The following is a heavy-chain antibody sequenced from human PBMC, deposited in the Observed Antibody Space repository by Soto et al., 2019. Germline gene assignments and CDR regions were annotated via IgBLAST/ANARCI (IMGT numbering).Heavy chain of an antibody. CDR2: ISSSGSTI. V-gene: IGHV3-48*03. J-gene: IGHJ4*02. CDR1: GFTFSSYE. Sequence: GGSLRLSCAASGFTFSSYEMNWVRQAPGKGLEWVSYISSSGSTIYYADSVKGRFTISRDNAKNPLYLQMNSLRAEDTAVYYCARAGIPDSSGYLRYYFDYWGQGTLVTVSS. CDR3: ARAGIPDSSGYLRYYFDY. D-gene: IGHD3-22*01.